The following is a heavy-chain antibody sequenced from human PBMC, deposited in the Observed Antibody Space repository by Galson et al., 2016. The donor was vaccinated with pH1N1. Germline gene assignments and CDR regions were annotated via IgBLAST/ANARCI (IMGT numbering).Heavy chain of an antibody. D-gene: IGHD2-2*02. CDR2: ITPTGGRT. V-gene: IGHV1-46*01. Sequence: SVKVSCKASGYTFTSYYMHWVRQAPGQGLEWMGIITPTGGRTSYAQKFKDRVAMTSDTSTSTVYMELNSLRSEETAVYYCARAPYCSNATCYSVWFDPWGQGTPVTVSS. CDR3: ARAPYCSNATCYSVWFDP. CDR1: GYTFTSYY. J-gene: IGHJ5*02.